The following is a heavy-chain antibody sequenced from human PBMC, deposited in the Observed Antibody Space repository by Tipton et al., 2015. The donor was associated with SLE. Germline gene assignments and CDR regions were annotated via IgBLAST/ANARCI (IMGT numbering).Heavy chain of an antibody. CDR2: MSSSGST. Sequence: GLVKPSETLSLTCSVSGDSISSYYWSWIRQPPGKGLEWIGYMSSSGSTNHNPSVKSRVTISVDTSKNQFSLKLSSVTAADTAVYYCARGGIGGYDSFDYWGQGTLVTVSS. D-gene: IGHD5-12*01. CDR1: GDSISSYY. J-gene: IGHJ4*02. V-gene: IGHV4-59*01. CDR3: ARGGIGGYDSFDY.